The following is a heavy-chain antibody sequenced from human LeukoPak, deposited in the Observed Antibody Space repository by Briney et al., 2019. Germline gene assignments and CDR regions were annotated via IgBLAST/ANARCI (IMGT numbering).Heavy chain of an antibody. CDR3: ARGYYYDSSGYYRHSYFDY. D-gene: IGHD3-22*01. CDR1: GDSISSGGYS. J-gene: IGHJ4*02. V-gene: IGHV4-30-4*07. CDR2: IYYSGST. Sequence: SETLSLTCAVSGDSISSGGYSWSWIRQPPGKGLEWIGYIYYSGSTYYNPSLKSRVTISVDTSKNQFSLKLSSVTAADTAVYYCARGYYYDSSGYYRHSYFDYWGQGTLVTVSS.